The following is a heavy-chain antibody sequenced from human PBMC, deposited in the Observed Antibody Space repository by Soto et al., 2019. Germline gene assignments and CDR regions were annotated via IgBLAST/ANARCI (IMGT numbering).Heavy chain of an antibody. V-gene: IGHV4-39*01. D-gene: IGHD3-10*01. J-gene: IGHJ6*02. CDR1: GGSISNLSYY. CDR2: IYYSGST. Sequence: PSETLCLPCTVSGGSISNLSYYRGFIRQTPGKGLEWIGSIYYSGSTYYNPSLKSRVTISVDTSKNQFSLKLSSVTAADTAVYYCARPNYYGSGIPSPAQYMDVWGQGTTVTVSS. CDR3: ARPNYYGSGIPSPAQYMDV.